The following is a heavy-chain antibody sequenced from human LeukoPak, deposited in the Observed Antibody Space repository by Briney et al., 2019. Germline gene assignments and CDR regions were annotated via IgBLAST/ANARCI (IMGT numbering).Heavy chain of an antibody. CDR1: GGSFSGYY. CDR2: INHSGST. CDR3: ARGALGYSSSWYNWFDP. J-gene: IGHJ5*02. V-gene: IGHV4-34*01. Sequence: SETLSLACVVYGGSFSGYYWSWIRQPPGKGLEWIGEINHSGSTNYNPSLKSRVTISVDTSKNQFSLKLSSVTAADTAVYYCARGALGYSSSWYNWFDPWGQGTLVTVSS. D-gene: IGHD6-13*01.